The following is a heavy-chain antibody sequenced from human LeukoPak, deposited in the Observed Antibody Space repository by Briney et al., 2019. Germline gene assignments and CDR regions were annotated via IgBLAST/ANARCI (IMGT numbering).Heavy chain of an antibody. J-gene: IGHJ3*02. Sequence: PSETLSLTCTVSGGSISSYYWSWIRQPPGKGLEWIGYIYYSGSTNYNPSLKSRVTISVDTSKNQFSLKLSSVTAADTAVYYCARSWDYYYDSSGYTSGAFDIWGQGTMVTVSS. D-gene: IGHD3-22*01. V-gene: IGHV4-59*01. CDR3: ARSWDYYYDSSGYTSGAFDI. CDR2: IYYSGST. CDR1: GGSISSYY.